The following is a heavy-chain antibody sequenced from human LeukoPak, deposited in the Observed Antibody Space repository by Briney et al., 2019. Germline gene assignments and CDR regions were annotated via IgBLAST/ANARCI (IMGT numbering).Heavy chain of an antibody. Sequence: SETLSLTCAVYGGSFSGYYWSWIRQPPGKGLEWIGEINHSGSTNYNPSLKSRVTISVDTSKNQFSLKLSSVTAADTAVYYCARGGEARYFDWLPYNWFDPWGQGTLVTVSS. CDR2: INHSGST. CDR3: ARGGEARYFDWLPYNWFDP. CDR1: GGSFSGYY. D-gene: IGHD3-9*01. V-gene: IGHV4-34*01. J-gene: IGHJ5*02.